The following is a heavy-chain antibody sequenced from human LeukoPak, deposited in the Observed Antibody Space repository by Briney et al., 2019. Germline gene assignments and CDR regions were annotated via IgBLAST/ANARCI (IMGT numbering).Heavy chain of an antibody. CDR2: IYYSGST. Sequence: PSETLSLTCTVSGGSISSSSYYWGWIRQPPGKGLEWIGSIYYSGSTYYNPSLKSRVTISVDTSKNQFSLKLSSVTAADTAVYYCARQWRYSYDNTSGPQTYHMGVWGKGTTVTVSS. J-gene: IGHJ6*03. D-gene: IGHD5-18*01. CDR3: ARQWRYSYDNTSGPQTYHMGV. V-gene: IGHV4-39*01. CDR1: GGSISSSSYY.